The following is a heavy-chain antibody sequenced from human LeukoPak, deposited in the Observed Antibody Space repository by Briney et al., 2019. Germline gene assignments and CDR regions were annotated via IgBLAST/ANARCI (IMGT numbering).Heavy chain of an antibody. V-gene: IGHV3-33*08. CDR1: GFTFRNSG. CDR2: IWYDGSNK. D-gene: IGHD1-26*01. Sequence: GTSLRLSCASSGFTFRNSGMHGVGQAPGKGLEWVAVIWYDGSNKYYADSVKGRFTISRDQSKNTLYLQMNSLRAEDTALYYCATEGGNYLTKLEYWGQGTAVTVSS. CDR3: ATEGGNYLTKLEY. J-gene: IGHJ4*02.